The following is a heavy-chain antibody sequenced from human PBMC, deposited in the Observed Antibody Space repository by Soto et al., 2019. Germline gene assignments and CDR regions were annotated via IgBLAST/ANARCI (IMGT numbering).Heavy chain of an antibody. J-gene: IGHJ4*02. Sequence: NPSETLSLTCTVSGGSISSGGYYWSWIRQHPGKGLEWIGYIYYSGSTYYNPSLKSRVTISVDTSKNQFSMKLSSVTAADTAVYYCAREPDPYYFDYWGQGTLVTVSS. V-gene: IGHV4-31*03. CDR3: AREPDPYYFDY. CDR1: GGSISSGGYY. CDR2: IYYSGST.